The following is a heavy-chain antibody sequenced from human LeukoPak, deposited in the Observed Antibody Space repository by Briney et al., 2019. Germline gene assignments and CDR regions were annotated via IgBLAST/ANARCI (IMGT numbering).Heavy chain of an antibody. D-gene: IGHD6-19*01. Sequence: PSGTLSLTCAVSGGSISSDNWWIWVRQAPGKGLEWVSSISSSSSYIFYADSVKGRFTISRDNAKNSLYLQMNSLRAEDTAVYYCARVSVGMAVAGYFDYWGQGTLVTVSS. V-gene: IGHV3-21*01. CDR1: GGSISSDN. CDR2: ISSSSSYI. J-gene: IGHJ4*02. CDR3: ARVSVGMAVAGYFDY.